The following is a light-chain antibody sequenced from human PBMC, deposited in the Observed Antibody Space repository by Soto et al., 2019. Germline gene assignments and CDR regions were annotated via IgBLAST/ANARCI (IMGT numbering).Light chain of an antibody. V-gene: IGKV1-5*03. Sequence: DIQMTQSPSTLSASVGDRVTITCRASQSLSSWLAWYQQKPGKAPNLLIYKASSLESGVPSRFSGSRSGTEFTLTISSLQPDDFATYYCQQYNSFPYTFGQGTKLEIK. J-gene: IGKJ2*01. CDR2: KAS. CDR3: QQYNSFPYT. CDR1: QSLSSW.